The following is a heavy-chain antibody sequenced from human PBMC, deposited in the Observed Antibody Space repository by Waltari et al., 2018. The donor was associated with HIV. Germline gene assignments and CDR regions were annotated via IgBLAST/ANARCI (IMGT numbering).Heavy chain of an antibody. Sequence: QLQESGPGVVKPSETLSLICSISGGSITSSTYFWGWIRQPPGKGLEWLGSIYSNGKTYYNPSLNGRVTISADMFANHFSLKLESVTAADTAIYYCVRGVDKWGRGTLVAVSS. CDR2: IYSNGKT. CDR3: VRGVDK. V-gene: IGHV4-39*02. D-gene: IGHD3-3*01. J-gene: IGHJ4*02. CDR1: GGSITSSTYF.